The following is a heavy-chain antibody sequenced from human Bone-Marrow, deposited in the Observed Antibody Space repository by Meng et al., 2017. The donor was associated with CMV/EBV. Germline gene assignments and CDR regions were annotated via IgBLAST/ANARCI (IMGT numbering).Heavy chain of an antibody. D-gene: IGHD2-21*01. CDR1: GASISAYY. J-gene: IGHJ5*02. CDR2: IHSAQSP. CDR3: ASTPYPKGKLNLFDP. Sequence: SETLSLTCCVSGASISAYYWSWIRQPPGKALEWIGYIHSAQSPLYNPSLGSRATISVDTSKNLVFLKLTSVTADDTALYYGASTPYPKGKLNLFDPWGQGTLVTVSS. V-gene: IGHV4-4*09.